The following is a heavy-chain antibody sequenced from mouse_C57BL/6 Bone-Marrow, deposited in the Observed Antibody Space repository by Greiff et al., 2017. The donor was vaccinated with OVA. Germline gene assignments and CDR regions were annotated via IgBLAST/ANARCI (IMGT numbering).Heavy chain of an antibody. J-gene: IGHJ4*01. Sequence: QVQLQQPGAELVMPGASVKLSCKASGYTFTSYWMHWVKQRPGQGLEWIGEIDPSDSYTNYNQKFKGKSTLTVDKSSSTAYMPLSSLTSEDSAVYYCARVGSPLRGDYWGQGTSVTVSS. V-gene: IGHV1-69*01. CDR2: IDPSDSYT. D-gene: IGHD6-1*01. CDR1: GYTFTSYW. CDR3: ARVGSPLRGDY.